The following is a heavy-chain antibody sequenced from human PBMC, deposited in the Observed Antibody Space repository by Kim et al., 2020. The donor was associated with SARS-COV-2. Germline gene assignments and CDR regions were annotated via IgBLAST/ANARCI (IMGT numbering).Heavy chain of an antibody. J-gene: IGHJ4*02. CDR3: ARDTPIAAAGSGSDY. V-gene: IGHV1-2*02. Sequence: QKFQGRVTMTRDTSISTAYMELSRLRSDDTAVYYCARDTPIAAAGSGSDYWGQGTLVTVSS. D-gene: IGHD6-13*01.